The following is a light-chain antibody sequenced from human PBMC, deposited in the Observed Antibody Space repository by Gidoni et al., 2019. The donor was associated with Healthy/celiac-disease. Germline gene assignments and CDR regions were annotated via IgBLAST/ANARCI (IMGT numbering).Light chain of an antibody. CDR1: QSISSY. J-gene: IGKJ4*01. CDR2: AAS. V-gene: IGKV1-39*01. Sequence: DIQMTQSPSSLSASVGDRVTITCRASQSISSYLNWYQQKPGKAPKLLIYAASSLQSWVPSRFSGSGSGTDFTLTISSLQPEDFATYYCQQSYSTPLPFXGXTKVEIK. CDR3: QQSYSTPLP.